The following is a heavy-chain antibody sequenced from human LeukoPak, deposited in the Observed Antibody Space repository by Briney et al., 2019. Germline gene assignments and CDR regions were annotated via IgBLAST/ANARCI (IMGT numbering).Heavy chain of an antibody. V-gene: IGHV3-21*01. CDR3: ARDIRLAVAGPFDY. CDR2: ISSSSSYI. CDR1: GFTFSSYS. J-gene: IGHJ4*02. D-gene: IGHD6-19*01. Sequence: GGSLRLSCAASGFTFSSYSMNWVRQAPGKGLEWVSSISSSSSYIYYADSVKGRFTISRDNAKNSPYLQMNSLRAEDTAVYYCARDIRLAVAGPFDYWRQGTLVTVSS.